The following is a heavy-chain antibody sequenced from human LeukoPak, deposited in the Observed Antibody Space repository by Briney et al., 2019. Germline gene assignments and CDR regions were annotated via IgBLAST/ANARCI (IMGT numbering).Heavy chain of an antibody. CDR3: ASGSINMVRGVHKTSEFDY. Sequence: PSETLPLTFAFSGGSFSGYQWRGLRPPPGKELAGIGVINYSGSSNYNPPLKSAVTISVDTSKNQFSLKLTTVPAADTAVYYCASGSINMVRGVHKTSEFDYWGQGTLVTVSS. J-gene: IGHJ4*02. D-gene: IGHD3-10*01. CDR2: INYSGSS. CDR1: GGSFSGYQ. V-gene: IGHV4-34*01.